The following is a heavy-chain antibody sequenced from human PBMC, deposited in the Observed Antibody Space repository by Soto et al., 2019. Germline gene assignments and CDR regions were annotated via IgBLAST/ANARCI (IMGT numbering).Heavy chain of an antibody. CDR1: GYNFVKYG. CDR2: ISPYNGIT. V-gene: IGHV1-18*01. J-gene: IGHJ6*02. CDR3: ARGILEGYSHSPMAD. Sequence: QVQLVQSGAELKKPGASVKDSCKASGYNFVKYGITWVRQAPGQGLEWLGGISPYNGITKHAQKIQGRVTMTTDSSTPTTYLDLLWLTSEDTTVFYCARGILEGYSHSPMADWGQGTTVTVSS. D-gene: IGHD3-3*01.